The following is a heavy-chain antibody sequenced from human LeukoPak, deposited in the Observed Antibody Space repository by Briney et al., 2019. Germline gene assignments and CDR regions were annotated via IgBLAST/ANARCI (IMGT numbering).Heavy chain of an antibody. CDR1: GGSISSNY. CDR2: IYYSGST. V-gene: IGHV4-59*01. Sequence: SETLSPTCTVSGGSISSNYWSWIRQPPGKGLGWIGYIYYSGSTNYNPSLKSRDTLSVDTSKNQFSLKLSSVTAADTAVYYCARSETDILTGYFPRWFDPWGQGTLVTVSS. J-gene: IGHJ5*02. D-gene: IGHD3-9*01. CDR3: ARSETDILTGYFPRWFDP.